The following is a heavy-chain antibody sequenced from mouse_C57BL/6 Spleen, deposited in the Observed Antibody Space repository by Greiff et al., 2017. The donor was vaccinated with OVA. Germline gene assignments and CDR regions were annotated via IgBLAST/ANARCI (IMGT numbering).Heavy chain of an antibody. Sequence: VQLQQSGPELVKPGASVKISCKASGYTFTDYYMNWVKQSHGKSLEWIGDINPNNGGTSYNQKFKGKATLTVDKSSSTAYMELRSLTSEDSAVYYYARAFAYWGQGTLVTVSA. V-gene: IGHV1-26*01. CDR2: INPNNGGT. CDR3: ARAFAY. CDR1: GYTFTDYY. J-gene: IGHJ3*01.